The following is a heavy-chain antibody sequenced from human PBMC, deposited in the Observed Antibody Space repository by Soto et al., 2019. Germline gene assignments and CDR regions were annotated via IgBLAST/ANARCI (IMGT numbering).Heavy chain of an antibody. CDR2: IYYSENT. CDR3: ARTYYYGSGSYAVDP. CDR1: GGSITSYY. Sequence: QVQLQESGPGLVKPSETLSLTCTVSGGSITSYYWSWIRQPPGKGLEWIGYIYYSENTNYNPSLKSRVTMSIDTSKNQFSLKLSSVTAADTAVYFCARTYYYGSGSYAVDPWGQGTLVTVSS. J-gene: IGHJ5*02. V-gene: IGHV4-59*08. D-gene: IGHD3-10*01.